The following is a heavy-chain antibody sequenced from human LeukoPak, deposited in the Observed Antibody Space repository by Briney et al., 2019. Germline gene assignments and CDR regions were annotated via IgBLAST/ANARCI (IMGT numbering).Heavy chain of an antibody. J-gene: IGHJ4*02. D-gene: IGHD6-19*01. V-gene: IGHV1-18*01. CDR3: ARSYSSGWGPYYFDY. CDR2: ISAYNGNT. CDR1: GYTFTSYG. Sequence: ASVKVSCKASGYTFTSYGISWVRQAPGQGLEWMGWISAYNGNTNYAQKLQGRVTMTTDTSTSTAYMELRSLRSDDTAVYYCARSYSSGWGPYYFDYRGQGTLVTVSS.